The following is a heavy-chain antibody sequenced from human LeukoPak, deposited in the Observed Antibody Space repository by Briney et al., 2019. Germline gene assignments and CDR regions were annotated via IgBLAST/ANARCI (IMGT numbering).Heavy chain of an antibody. CDR3: AKEPHRGIWQQLADYYYYGMDV. Sequence: GGSLRLSCAASGFTFSSYAMSWVRQAPGKGLEWVSAISGSGGSTYYADSVKGRFTISRDNSKNTLYLQMNSLRAEDTAVYYCAKEPHRGIWQQLADYYYYGMDVWGQGTTVTVSS. CDR1: GFTFSSYA. D-gene: IGHD6-13*01. CDR2: ISGSGGST. J-gene: IGHJ6*02. V-gene: IGHV3-23*01.